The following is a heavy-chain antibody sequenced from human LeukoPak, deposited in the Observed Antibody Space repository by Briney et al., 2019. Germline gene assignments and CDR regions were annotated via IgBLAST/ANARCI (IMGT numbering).Heavy chain of an antibody. J-gene: IGHJ4*02. Sequence: GGSLRLSWAASGFTCSSYWMSWVRQAPGKGLEWVANIKQDGSEKYYVDSVKGRFTISRDNAKNSLYLQMNSLRAEDTAVYYCARGGKNFDYWGQGTLVTVSS. CDR1: GFTCSSYW. CDR2: IKQDGSEK. CDR3: ARGGKNFDY. V-gene: IGHV3-7*01.